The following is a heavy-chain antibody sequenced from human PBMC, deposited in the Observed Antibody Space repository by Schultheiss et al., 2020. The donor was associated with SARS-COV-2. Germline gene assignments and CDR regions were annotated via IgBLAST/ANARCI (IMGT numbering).Heavy chain of an antibody. Sequence: SVKVSCKASGYTFTSYAISWVRQAPGQGLEWMGGIIPIFGTANYAQKFQGRVTITADESTSTAYMELSSLRSDDTAVYYCARDYVAVAGTCGYWGQGTLVTVSS. J-gene: IGHJ4*02. CDR3: ARDYVAVAGTCGY. V-gene: IGHV1-69*13. CDR2: IIPIFGTA. CDR1: GYTFTSYA. D-gene: IGHD6-19*01.